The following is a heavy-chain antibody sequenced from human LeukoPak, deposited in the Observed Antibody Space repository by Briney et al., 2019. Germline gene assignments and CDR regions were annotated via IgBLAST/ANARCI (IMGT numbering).Heavy chain of an antibody. J-gene: IGHJ4*02. D-gene: IGHD2-2*01. CDR1: GYTLTESS. CDR3: ATDHATYCSSTSCLERDY. CDR2: FDPEDGET. Sequence: ASVKVSCKVSGYTLTESSMHWVRQAPGKGLEWMGGFDPEDGETIYAQKFQGRVTMTEDTSTDTAYMELSSLRSEDTAVYYCATDHATYCSSTSCLERDYWGQGTLVTVSS. V-gene: IGHV1-24*01.